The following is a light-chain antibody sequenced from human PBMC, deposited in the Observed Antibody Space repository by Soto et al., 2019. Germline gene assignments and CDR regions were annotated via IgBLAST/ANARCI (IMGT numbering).Light chain of an antibody. V-gene: IGLV2-14*01. CDR1: SSDVGGYNY. CDR3: SSFTSSTTYV. J-gene: IGLJ1*01. Sequence: QSALTQPASVSGSPGQSITISCTGTSSDVGGYNYVSWYQQHPGEVPKLIIFNVNNRPSGVSNRFSGSKSGNTASLTISGLQAEDEADYYCSSFTSSTTYVFGTGTKVTV. CDR2: NVN.